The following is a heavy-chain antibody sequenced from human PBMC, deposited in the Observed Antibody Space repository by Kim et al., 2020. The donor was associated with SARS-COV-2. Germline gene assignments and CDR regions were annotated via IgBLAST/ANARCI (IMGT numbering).Heavy chain of an antibody. CDR2: ISAYNGNT. CDR3: ARALAAAGTSGDFDY. V-gene: IGHV1-18*01. D-gene: IGHD6-13*01. Sequence: ASVKVSCKASGYTFTSYGISWVRQAPGQGLEWMGWISAYNGNTNYAQKLQGRVTMTTDKSTSTGYMELRSLRSDDTAVYYCARALAAAGTSGDFDYWGQGTLVTVSS. CDR1: GYTFTSYG. J-gene: IGHJ4*02.